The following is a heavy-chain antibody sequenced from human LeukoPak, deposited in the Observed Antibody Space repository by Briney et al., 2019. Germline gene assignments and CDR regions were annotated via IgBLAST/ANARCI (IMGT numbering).Heavy chain of an antibody. D-gene: IGHD6-6*01. V-gene: IGHV1-2*02. CDR3: ARDGGRPSAARPKFYYYMDV. CDR1: GYSLTVYY. J-gene: IGHJ6*03. Sequence: ASVPVSCTASGYSLTVYYLHWLRQAPGQGLEWMGWITPNTGVTNYAPKFQGRVTMTRDTSLSAAYMELTRLKSDDTAVYFCARDGGRPSAARPKFYYYMDVWGKGTTVIVSS. CDR2: ITPNTGVT.